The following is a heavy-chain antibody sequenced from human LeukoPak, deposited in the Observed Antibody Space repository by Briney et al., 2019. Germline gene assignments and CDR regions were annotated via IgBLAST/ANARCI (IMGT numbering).Heavy chain of an antibody. CDR3: ARAICSGGSCAIDY. D-gene: IGHD2-15*01. Sequence: PGGSLRLSCAASGFTVSSNYMSWVRQAPGKGLEWVSVIYSGGSTYCADSVKGRFTISRDNSKNTLYLQMNSLRAEDTAVYYCARAICSGGSCAIDYWGQGTLVTVSS. V-gene: IGHV3-53*01. CDR2: IYSGGST. CDR1: GFTVSSNY. J-gene: IGHJ4*02.